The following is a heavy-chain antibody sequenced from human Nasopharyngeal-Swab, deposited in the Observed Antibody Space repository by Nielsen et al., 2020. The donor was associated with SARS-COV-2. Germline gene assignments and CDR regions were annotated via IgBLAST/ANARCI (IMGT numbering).Heavy chain of an antibody. CDR3: VKSNFLDY. D-gene: IGHD3-3*01. Sequence: GESLKISCAASGFPFNNYGMNWVRQAPGEGLEWVSTVDPSGGSTYYADSARGRFTISRDNSKNALYLQMNSLRVEDTAIYYCVKSNFLDYWGQGAQVTVSS. J-gene: IGHJ4*02. CDR2: VDPSGGST. CDR1: GFPFNNYG. V-gene: IGHV3-23*01.